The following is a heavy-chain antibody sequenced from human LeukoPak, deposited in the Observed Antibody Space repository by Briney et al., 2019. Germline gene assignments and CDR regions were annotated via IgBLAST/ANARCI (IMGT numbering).Heavy chain of an antibody. CDR1: GYTFTGYY. J-gene: IGHJ4*02. CDR2: INPNSGGT. CDR3: ARVEVAGSVLDDF. Sequence: ASVKVSCKASGYTFTGYYMHWVRQAPGQGLEWMGWINPNSGGTNYAQKFQGRVTMTRDTSISTASMELSGLRSDDTAVYYRARVEVAGSVLDDFWGQGTLVTVSS. V-gene: IGHV1-2*02. D-gene: IGHD6-19*01.